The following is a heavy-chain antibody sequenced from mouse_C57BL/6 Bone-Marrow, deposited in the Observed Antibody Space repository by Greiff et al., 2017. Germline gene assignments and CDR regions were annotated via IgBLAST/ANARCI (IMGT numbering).Heavy chain of an antibody. CDR2: IYPRSGNT. D-gene: IGHD3-2*02. CDR1: GYTFTSYG. Sequence: QVQLQQSGAELARPGASVKLSCKASGYTFTSYGISWVKQRTGQGLEWIGEIYPRSGNTYYNEKFKGKATLTADNSSSTAYIELRSLTSEDSAVYFCARGGQLRPYYFDYWGQGTTLTVSA. CDR3: ARGGQLRPYYFDY. J-gene: IGHJ2*01. V-gene: IGHV1-81*01.